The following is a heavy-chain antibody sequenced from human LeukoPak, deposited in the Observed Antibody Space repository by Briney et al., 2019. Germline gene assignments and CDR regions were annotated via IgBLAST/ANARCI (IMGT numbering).Heavy chain of an antibody. Sequence: SGGSLRLSCAASGFTFSSYAMSWVRQAPGKGLEWVSAISGSGGSTYYADSVKGRFTISRDNSKNTLYLQMNSLRAEDTAVYYCAKDRGYYDSSGYYPLCPFDIWGQGTMVTVSS. D-gene: IGHD3-22*01. J-gene: IGHJ3*02. CDR1: GFTFSSYA. CDR3: AKDRGYYDSSGYYPLCPFDI. CDR2: ISGSGGST. V-gene: IGHV3-23*01.